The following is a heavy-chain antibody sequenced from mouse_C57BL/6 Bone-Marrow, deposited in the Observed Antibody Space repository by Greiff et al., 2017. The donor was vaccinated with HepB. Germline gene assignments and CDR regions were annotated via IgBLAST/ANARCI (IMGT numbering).Heavy chain of an antibody. V-gene: IGHV1-9*01. CDR3: ARWMIYDGYYEAWFAY. D-gene: IGHD2-3*01. CDR2: ILPGSGST. CDR1: GYTFTGYW. J-gene: IGHJ3*01. Sequence: QVQLQQSGAELMKPGASVKLSCKATGYTFTGYWIEWVKQRPGHGLEWIGEILPGSGSTNYNAKFKGKATFTADTSSNTAYMQLSSLTTEDSAIYYCARWMIYDGYYEAWFAYWGQGTLVTVSA.